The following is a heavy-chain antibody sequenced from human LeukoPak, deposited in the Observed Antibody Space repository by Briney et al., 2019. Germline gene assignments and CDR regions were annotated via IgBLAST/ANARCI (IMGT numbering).Heavy chain of an antibody. D-gene: IGHD2-2*01. Sequence: GGSLRLSCAASGFTFSSYGMHWVRQAPGKGLEWVAFIRYDGSNKYYADSVKGRFTISRDNSKNTLYLQMNSLRAEDTAVYYCAKDGGDIVVVPAAPDPYYYYYYMDVWGKGTTVTVSS. CDR1: GFTFSSYG. V-gene: IGHV3-30*02. CDR2: IRYDGSNK. J-gene: IGHJ6*03. CDR3: AKDGGDIVVVPAAPDPYYYYYYMDV.